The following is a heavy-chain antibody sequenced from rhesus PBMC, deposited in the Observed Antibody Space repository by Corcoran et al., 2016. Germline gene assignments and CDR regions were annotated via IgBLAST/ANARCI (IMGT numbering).Heavy chain of an antibody. D-gene: IGHD3-9*01. CDR1: GGSISSSNW. J-gene: IGHJ5-1*01. CDR3: ARDSGTYEDDYGYYYTWYNRFDV. V-gene: IGHV4-57*01. Sequence: QVQLQESGPELVKPSETLSLTCAVSGGSISSSNWLSWIRQPPGQGLVWIGRISGRWGSTSYNPALKSRVTISTDTSKNQFSLKLSSVTAADTVVYYCARDSGTYEDDYGYYYTWYNRFDVWGPGVLVTVSS. CDR2: ISGRWGST.